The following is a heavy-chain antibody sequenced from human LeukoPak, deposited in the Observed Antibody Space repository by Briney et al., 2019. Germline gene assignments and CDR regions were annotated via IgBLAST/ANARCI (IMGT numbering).Heavy chain of an antibody. J-gene: IGHJ6*02. Sequence: PGGSLRLSCVASGFSFNTYSMNWVRQAPGKGLEWVSSISSSSRYIFYPESLKGRLTISRDNAKKSLYLQISSLTDGDTAIYYCARALGYDSGVFGMDVWGQGTAVTVSS. CDR3: ARALGYDSGVFGMDV. D-gene: IGHD5-12*01. CDR2: ISSSSRYI. V-gene: IGHV3-21*01. CDR1: GFSFNTYS.